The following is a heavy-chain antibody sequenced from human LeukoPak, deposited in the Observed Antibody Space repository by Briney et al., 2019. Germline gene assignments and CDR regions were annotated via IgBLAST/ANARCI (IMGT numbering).Heavy chain of an antibody. CDR2: ISYGGSNK. J-gene: IGHJ6*03. CDR3: AKDRTGDYMDV. V-gene: IGHV3-30*18. CDR1: GFTFSSYG. Sequence: PGRSLRLSCAASGFTFSSYGMHWVRQAPGKGLEWVAVISYGGSNKYYADSVKGRFTISRDNSKNTLYLQMNSLRAEDTAVYYCAKDRTGDYMDVWGKGTTVTVSS. D-gene: IGHD1-1*01.